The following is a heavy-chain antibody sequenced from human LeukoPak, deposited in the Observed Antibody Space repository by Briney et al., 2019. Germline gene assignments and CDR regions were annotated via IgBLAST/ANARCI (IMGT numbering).Heavy chain of an antibody. V-gene: IGHV1-18*01. CDR3: ARDGYGAAAAPIYYYYGMDV. CDR1: GYTLTSYG. Sequence: GASVKVSCKASGYTLTSYGISWVRQAPGQGLEWMGWISAYNGNTNYAQKLQGRVTMTTDTSTSTAYMELRSLRSDDTAVYYCARDGYGAAAAPIYYYYGMDVWGQGTTVTVSS. CDR2: ISAYNGNT. D-gene: IGHD6-13*01. J-gene: IGHJ6*02.